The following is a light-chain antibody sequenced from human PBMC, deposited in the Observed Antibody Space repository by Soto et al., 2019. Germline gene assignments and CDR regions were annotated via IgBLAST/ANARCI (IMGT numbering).Light chain of an antibody. V-gene: IGLV2-14*01. J-gene: IGLJ3*02. CDR3: TSFTTTNIWV. Sequence: QSVLTQPASVSGSPGQTIAISCTGTGSDVGGYNFVSWYRQHPGKAPQLIIYEVINRPSGVSNRFSGSKSGNTASLTISGLRAEDEADYYCTSFTTTNIWVFGGGTKLTVL. CDR2: EVI. CDR1: GSDVGGYNF.